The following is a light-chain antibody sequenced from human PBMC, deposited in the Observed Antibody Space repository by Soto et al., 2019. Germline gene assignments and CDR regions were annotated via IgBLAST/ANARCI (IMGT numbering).Light chain of an antibody. J-gene: IGLJ1*01. V-gene: IGLV1-51*01. CDR1: SSNIENYY. CDR3: GTYDSSLRDGV. Sequence: SSNIENYYVSWYQQLPGTAPKLLIYDNNKRPSGIPDRFSGSKSGTSATLDITGLQTGGEADYYCGTYDSSLRDGVFGTGTKVTVL. CDR2: DNN.